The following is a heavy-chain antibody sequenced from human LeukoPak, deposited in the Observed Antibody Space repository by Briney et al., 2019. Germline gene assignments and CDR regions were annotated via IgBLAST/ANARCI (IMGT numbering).Heavy chain of an antibody. D-gene: IGHD3-10*01. CDR2: ISGSGGST. J-gene: IGHJ5*02. CDR3: AKDRTVRGVIPNWFDP. V-gene: IGHV3-23*01. CDR1: GFTFSSYA. Sequence: GGSLRLSCAASGFTFSSYAMSWVRQAPGKGLEWVSAISGSGGSTYYADSVKGRFTISRDNPKNTLYLQMNSLRAEDTAVYYCAKDRTVRGVIPNWFDPWGQGTLVTVSS.